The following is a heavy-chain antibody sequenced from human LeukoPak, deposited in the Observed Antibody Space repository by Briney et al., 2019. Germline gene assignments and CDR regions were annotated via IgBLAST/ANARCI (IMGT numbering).Heavy chain of an antibody. D-gene: IGHD2-2*01. V-gene: IGHV3-30-3*01. CDR3: ARDVSSRFDP. CDR2: ISYDGSNK. J-gene: IGHJ5*02. CDR1: GFTFSSYA. Sequence: GRSLRLSCAASGFTFSSYAMHWVRQAPGKGLEWVAVISYDGSNKYYADSVKGRFTISRDNSKNTLYLQMNSLRAEDTAVYYCARDVSSRFDPWGQGTLVTVSS.